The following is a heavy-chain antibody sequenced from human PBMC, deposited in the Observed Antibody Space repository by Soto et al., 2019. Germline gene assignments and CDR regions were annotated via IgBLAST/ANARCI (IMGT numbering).Heavy chain of an antibody. D-gene: IGHD3-3*01. Sequence: KPGGSLRLSCAASGFTFSDYYMSWIRQAPGKGLEWVSYISSSGSTIYYADSVKGRFTISRDNAKNSLYLQMNSLRAEDTAVYYCARDSIILEWLSRVDGMDVWGQGTTGTVS. V-gene: IGHV3-11*01. J-gene: IGHJ6*02. CDR2: ISSSGSTI. CDR3: ARDSIILEWLSRVDGMDV. CDR1: GFTFSDYY.